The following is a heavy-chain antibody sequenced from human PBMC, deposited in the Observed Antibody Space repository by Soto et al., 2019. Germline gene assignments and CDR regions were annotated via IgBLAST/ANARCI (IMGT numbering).Heavy chain of an antibody. CDR3: ARGSF. Sequence: EMQLLGSGGDLVQPGGSLRLSCTASGFTFSASALSWVRQAPGKGLEWVSTVSAGGGSTNYADSVKGRFTIYRDNSKNTLYLQMNALRAEDTAVYSCARGSFWGQGTLVTVSS. V-gene: IGHV3-23*01. CDR1: GFTFSASA. J-gene: IGHJ4*02. CDR2: VSAGGGST.